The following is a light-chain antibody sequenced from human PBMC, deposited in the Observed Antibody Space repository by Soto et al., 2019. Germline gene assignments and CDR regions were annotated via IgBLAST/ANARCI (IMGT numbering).Light chain of an antibody. J-gene: IGLJ3*02. CDR3: CSFAGSYTFRV. Sequence: QSALTQPRSVSGSPGQSVTISCTGTSSDVGDYNYVSWYQQYPGKAPKLVIYDVSKRPSGVPDRFSGSKSGNTASLTISGLRADDEADDYCCSFAGSYTFRVFGGGTKVTVL. CDR1: SSDVGDYNY. CDR2: DVS. V-gene: IGLV2-11*01.